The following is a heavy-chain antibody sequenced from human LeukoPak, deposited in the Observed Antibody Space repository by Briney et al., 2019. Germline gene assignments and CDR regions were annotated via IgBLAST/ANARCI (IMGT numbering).Heavy chain of an antibody. J-gene: IGHJ3*02. V-gene: IGHV4-34*01. CDR1: GGSFSGYY. CDR2: INHSGST. CDR3: ARQLNAFDI. Sequence: SETLSLTCAVYGGSFSGYYWSWIRQPPGKGLEWIGEINHSGSTNYNPSLKSRVTISVDTSKNQFSLKLSSVTAADTAVYYCARQLNAFDIWGQGTMVTVSS. D-gene: IGHD5-18*01.